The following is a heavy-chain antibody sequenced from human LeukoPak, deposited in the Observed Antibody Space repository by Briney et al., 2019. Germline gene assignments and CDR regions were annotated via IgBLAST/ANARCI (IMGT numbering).Heavy chain of an antibody. CDR1: GYIFSNYA. J-gene: IGHJ4*02. Sequence: GASVKVSCKASGYIFSNYAMHWVRLAPGQRLEWMGWIGAYNDNTNYPQKFQGRVTLTTDTSTSTAYMELRSLTSDDTALYYCARAGAAVTMFFDFWGQGTLVTVSS. D-gene: IGHD4-17*01. CDR2: IGAYNDNT. CDR3: ARAGAAVTMFFDF. V-gene: IGHV1-18*01.